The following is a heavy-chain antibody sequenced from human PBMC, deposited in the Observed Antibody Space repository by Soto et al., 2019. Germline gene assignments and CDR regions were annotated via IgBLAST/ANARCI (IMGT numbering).Heavy chain of an antibody. CDR3: AKGSHSSGWYTDY. Sequence: GGSLRLSCAASGFTFDDYAMHWVRQAPGKGLEWVSGISWNSGSIGYADSVKGRFTISRDNAKNSLYLQMNSLRAEDTALYYSAKGSHSSGWYTDYWGQGTLVTVSS. D-gene: IGHD6-19*01. J-gene: IGHJ4*02. V-gene: IGHV3-9*01. CDR1: GFTFDDYA. CDR2: ISWNSGSI.